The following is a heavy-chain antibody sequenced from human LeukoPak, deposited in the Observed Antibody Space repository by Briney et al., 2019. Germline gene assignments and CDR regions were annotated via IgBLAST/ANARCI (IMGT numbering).Heavy chain of an antibody. J-gene: IGHJ4*02. CDR1: GYNFNRYT. V-gene: IGHV1-18*01. CDR3: ARVSDTSMVTPGFDS. D-gene: IGHD5-18*01. Sequence: GASVKVSCKTSGYNFNRYTITWVRQAPGQGLEWMGWFSTSNGDTDYAEKFQGRVIMTTETVTKTAYMELRRLRSGDTAMYFCARVSDTSMVTPGFDSWGQGTLVTVSS. CDR2: FSTSNGDT.